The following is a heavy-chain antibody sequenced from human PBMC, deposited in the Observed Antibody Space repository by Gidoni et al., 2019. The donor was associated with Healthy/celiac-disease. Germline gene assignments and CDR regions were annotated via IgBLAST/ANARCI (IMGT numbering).Heavy chain of an antibody. CDR3: GALLSDY. J-gene: IGHJ4*02. Sequence: LQLQESGPGLVTPSETLSLTCTVSGGSISSSSYYWGGIRQPPGKGLEWIGSIYYSGSTYYNPSLKSRVTISVDTSKNQFSLKLSSVTAADTAVYYCGALLSDYWGQGTLVTVSS. D-gene: IGHD3-10*01. CDR1: GGSISSSSYY. CDR2: IYYSGST. V-gene: IGHV4-39*01.